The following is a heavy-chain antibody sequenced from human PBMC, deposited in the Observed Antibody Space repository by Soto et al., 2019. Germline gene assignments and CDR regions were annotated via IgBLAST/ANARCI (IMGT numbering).Heavy chain of an antibody. J-gene: IGHJ5*02. CDR1: GFTFSSYA. D-gene: IGHD5-18*01. Sequence: PGGSLRLSCAASGFTFSSYAMHWVRQAPGKGLEWVAVISYDGSNKYYADSVKGRFTISRDNSKNTLYLQMNSLRAEDTAVYYCARDGSGYSYGYSWFDPWGQGTLVTVSS. CDR2: ISYDGSNK. V-gene: IGHV3-30-3*01. CDR3: ARDGSGYSYGYSWFDP.